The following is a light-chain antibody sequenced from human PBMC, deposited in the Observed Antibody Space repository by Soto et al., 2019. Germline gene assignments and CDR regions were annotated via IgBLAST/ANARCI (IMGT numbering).Light chain of an antibody. CDR2: SNN. CDR1: SSNIKTNG. CDR3: ATWDDSLNGLI. Sequence: QSVLTQPPSASGTPGQRVTISCSGGSSNIKTNGVSWYQQVPGAAPKLLIYSNNQRPSGAPDRFTGSKSGTSASLAIAGLQSEDEATYHCATWDDSLNGLIXGGGTKVTVL. V-gene: IGLV1-44*01. J-gene: IGLJ2*01.